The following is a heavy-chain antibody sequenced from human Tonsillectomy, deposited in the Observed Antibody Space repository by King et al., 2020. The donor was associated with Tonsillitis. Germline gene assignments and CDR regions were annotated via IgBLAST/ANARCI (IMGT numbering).Heavy chain of an antibody. V-gene: IGHV5-10-1*03. J-gene: IGHJ6*03. CDR3: ARSEQELSTYYYYYYMDV. CDR1: GYSFTSYW. Sequence: QLVQSGSEVKKPGESLRISCKGSGYSFTSYWINLVLQMPGKGLEWMGRIDPSDSPSNYSPSFHGHFSFSVDKSISTAYLQWSSLKAPDTAIYYCARSEQELSTYYYYYYMDVWGKGTTVTVSS. D-gene: IGHD3-10*01. CDR2: IDPSDSPS.